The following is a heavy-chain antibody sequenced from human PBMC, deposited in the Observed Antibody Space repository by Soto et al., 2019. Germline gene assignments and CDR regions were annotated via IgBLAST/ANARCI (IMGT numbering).Heavy chain of an antibody. CDR1: GGSISSYY. D-gene: IGHD2-2*01. V-gene: IGHV4-59*01. Sequence: PSETLFLTCTVSGGSISSYYWSWIRQPPGKGLEWIGYIYYSGSTNYNPSLKSRVTISVDTSKNQFSLKLSSVTAADTAVYYCARGLGYQLLSYYYYYGMDVWGQGTTVTVSS. CDR2: IYYSGST. J-gene: IGHJ6*02. CDR3: ARGLGYQLLSYYYYYGMDV.